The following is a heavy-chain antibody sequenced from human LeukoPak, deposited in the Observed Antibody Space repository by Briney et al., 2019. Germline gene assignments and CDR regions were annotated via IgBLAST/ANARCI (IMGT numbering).Heavy chain of an antibody. J-gene: IGHJ4*02. V-gene: IGHV1-2*02. CDR2: INPNSGGT. Sequence: ASVKVSCKASGYTFTSYGISWVRRAPGQGLEWMGWINPNSGGTNYAQKFQGRVTMTRDTSISTAYMELSRLRSDDTAVYYCARSRGLLEIDYWGQGTLVTVSS. D-gene: IGHD1-26*01. CDR3: ARSRGLLEIDY. CDR1: GYTFTSYG.